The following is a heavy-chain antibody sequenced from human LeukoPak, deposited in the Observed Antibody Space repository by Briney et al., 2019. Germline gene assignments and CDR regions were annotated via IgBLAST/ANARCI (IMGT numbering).Heavy chain of an antibody. CDR3: ARGTTVTTAVLVPNDAFDI. D-gene: IGHD4-17*01. Sequence: SVKVSCKASGGAFKGYAINWVRQAPGQGLEWMGGSNPIFGTTNFAPKFQGRVTIAADESTSTAYMELTSLKSEDTAVYYCARGTTVTTAVLVPNDAFDIWGQGAMVTVSS. V-gene: IGHV1-69*01. J-gene: IGHJ3*02. CDR1: GGAFKGYA. CDR2: SNPIFGTT.